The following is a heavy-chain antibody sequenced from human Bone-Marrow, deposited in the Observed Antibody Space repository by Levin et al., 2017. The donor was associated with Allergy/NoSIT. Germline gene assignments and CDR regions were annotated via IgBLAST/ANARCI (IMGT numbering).Heavy chain of an antibody. V-gene: IGHV2-5*02. D-gene: IGHD3-10*01. CDR1: GFSLNTSGVG. J-gene: IGHJ3*02. CDR3: AHRGVVQGVIMGAFDI. CDR2: IYWDDDK. Sequence: SGPTLVKPTQTLTLTCTFSGFSLNTSGVGVGWIRQPPGKALEWLGLIYWDDDKRYSPSLKSRLTITKDTSKNQVVLTMTNMDPVDTATYYCAHRGVVQGVIMGAFDIWGQGTMVTVSS.